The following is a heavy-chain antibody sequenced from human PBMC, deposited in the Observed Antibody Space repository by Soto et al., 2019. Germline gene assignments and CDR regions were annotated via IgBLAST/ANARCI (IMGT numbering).Heavy chain of an antibody. CDR1: GDSISSYS. CDR2: IHYNGNT. V-gene: IGHV4-59*01. D-gene: IGHD2-2*03. Sequence: SETLSLTCTVSGDSISSYSWGWIRQPPGKGLEWIGNIHYNGNTKYSPSLKSRVTMSVDTSKNHFSLKLISVTTADTAVYFCAREGNLGRWIQPLDSWGQGTLVTVS. CDR3: AREGNLGRWIQPLDS. J-gene: IGHJ4*02.